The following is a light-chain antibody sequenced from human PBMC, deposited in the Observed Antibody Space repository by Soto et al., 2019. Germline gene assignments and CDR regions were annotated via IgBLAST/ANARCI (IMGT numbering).Light chain of an antibody. CDR2: GAS. CDR3: QQYGSSGT. J-gene: IGKJ1*01. CDR1: QSVSNNY. Sequence: EIVMTQSPATLSLSPGERATISCRASQSVSNNYLAWYQQQPGQAPRLLIYGASNRATGIPDRFSGSGSGKDFTLTISRLEPEDFAVYYCQQYGSSGTFGQGTRWIS. V-gene: IGKV3-20*01.